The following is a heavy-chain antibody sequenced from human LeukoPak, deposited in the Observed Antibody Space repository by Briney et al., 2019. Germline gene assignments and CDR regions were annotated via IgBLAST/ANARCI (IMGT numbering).Heavy chain of an antibody. CDR3: ARAFYSSGFFFDY. V-gene: IGHV5-51*01. CDR1: GYSFTSHW. J-gene: IGHJ4*02. D-gene: IGHD6-19*01. Sequence: GESLKISCKGSGYSFTSHWIGWVRQMPGKGLEWMGVVYPGDSDTRYSPSLRGQVTISAGKSINTAYLQWSSLKASDTAMYYCARAFYSSGFFFDYWGQGTLVTVSS. CDR2: VYPGDSDT.